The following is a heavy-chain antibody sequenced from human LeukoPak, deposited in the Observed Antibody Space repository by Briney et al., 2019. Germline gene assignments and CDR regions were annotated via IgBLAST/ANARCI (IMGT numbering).Heavy chain of an antibody. V-gene: IGHV3-33*06. J-gene: IGHJ6*03. CDR1: GFTFSSYG. D-gene: IGHD6-6*01. CDR2: IWYDGSNK. Sequence: GRSLRLSCAASGFTFSSYGMHWVRQAPGKGLEGVAVIWYDGSNKYYADSVKGRFTISRDNSKNTLYLQMNSLRAEDTAVYYCAKDMGSSPSYMDVWGKGTTVTVSS. CDR3: AKDMGSSPSYMDV.